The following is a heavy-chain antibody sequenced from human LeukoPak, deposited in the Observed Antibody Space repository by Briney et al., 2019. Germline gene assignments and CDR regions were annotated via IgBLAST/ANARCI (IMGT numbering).Heavy chain of an antibody. CDR3: ARAGYSYGYWIFDY. CDR1: GGSISSGSYY. D-gene: IGHD5-18*01. V-gene: IGHV4-61*02. J-gene: IGHJ4*02. CDR2: IYTSGST. Sequence: TLSLTCTVSGGSISSGSYYGSWIRQPAGKGLERIGRIYTSGSTNYNPSLKSRVTISVDTSKNQISLKLSSVTAADTAVYYCARAGYSYGYWIFDYWGQGTLVTVSS.